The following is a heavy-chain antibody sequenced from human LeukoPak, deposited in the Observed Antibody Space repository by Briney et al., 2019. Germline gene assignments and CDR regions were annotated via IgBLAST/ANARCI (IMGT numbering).Heavy chain of an antibody. Sequence: SETLSLTCTVSGGSISSYYWSWIRQPPGKGLEWIGYISYSGSTSYNPSLKSRVTISVDTSKNQFSLKLSSVTAADTAVYYCARGGSGYDAFDYWGQGTLVTVSS. CDR2: ISYSGST. V-gene: IGHV4-59*01. CDR3: ARGGSGYDAFDY. D-gene: IGHD5-12*01. J-gene: IGHJ4*02. CDR1: GGSISSYY.